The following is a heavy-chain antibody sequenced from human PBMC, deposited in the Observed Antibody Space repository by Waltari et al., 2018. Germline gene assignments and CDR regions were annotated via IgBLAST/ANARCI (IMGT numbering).Heavy chain of an antibody. CDR2: INHSGST. D-gene: IGHD4-17*01. CDR3: ARIYYGDHEGDY. J-gene: IGHJ4*02. Sequence: QVQLQQWGAGLLKPSETLSLNCAVYGGSFSGYYWSWIRQPPGKGLEWIGEINHSGSTNYNPSLKSRVTISVDTSKNQFSLKLSSVTAADTAVYYCARIYYGDHEGDYWGQGTLVTVSS. V-gene: IGHV4-34*01. CDR1: GGSFSGYY.